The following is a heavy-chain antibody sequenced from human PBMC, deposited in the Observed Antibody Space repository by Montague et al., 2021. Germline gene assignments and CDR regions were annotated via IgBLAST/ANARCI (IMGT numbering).Heavy chain of an antibody. D-gene: IGHD6-13*01. V-gene: IGHV4-39*07. CDR1: GASITSNIYY. CDR2: IYYSGNS. CDR3: ARVFSSWYVGWFDP. J-gene: IGHJ5*02. Sequence: SETLSLTCTVSGASITSNIYYWGWIRQSPGKGLEWIGSIYYSGNSFYQPSLKSRTTMAVDTSKNQFSLKLSPVTAADTAIYYCARVFSSWYVGWFDPWGQGTLVTVSS.